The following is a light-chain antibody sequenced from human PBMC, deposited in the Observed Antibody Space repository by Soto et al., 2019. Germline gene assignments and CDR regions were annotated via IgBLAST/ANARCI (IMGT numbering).Light chain of an antibody. CDR3: QQYNIYPYT. Sequence: DIQMTQSPSTLSASVGDRVTITCRASQSISGWLAWYQQKPGEAPKLLIYDASTLESGVPSRFSGSGSGTQFTLSISSLQPDDFATYHCQQYNIYPYTFGQGTKLDIK. CDR2: DAS. CDR1: QSISGW. J-gene: IGKJ2*01. V-gene: IGKV1-5*01.